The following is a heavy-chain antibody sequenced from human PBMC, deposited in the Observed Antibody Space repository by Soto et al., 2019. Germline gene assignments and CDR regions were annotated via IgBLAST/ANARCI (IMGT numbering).Heavy chain of an antibody. CDR1: GGSISSGNYY. J-gene: IGHJ6*02. Sequence: PSETLSLTCTVSGGSISSGNYYWSWIRQPPGKGLEWIGYISYSGITYYNPSLKSRLTISVDTSKNQFSLKLSSVTAADTAVYYCARRPYYYYGMDVWGQGTTVTVS. V-gene: IGHV4-30-4*01. CDR2: ISYSGIT. CDR3: ARRPYYYYGMDV.